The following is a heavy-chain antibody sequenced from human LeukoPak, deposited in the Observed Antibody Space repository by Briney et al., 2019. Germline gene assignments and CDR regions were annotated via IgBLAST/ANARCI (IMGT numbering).Heavy chain of an antibody. V-gene: IGHV3-30*04. CDR2: ISYDGSNK. CDR1: GFTFRSYA. CDR3: ASLRRFDY. J-gene: IGHJ4*02. Sequence: GGSLRLSCAASGFTFRSYAMHWVRQAPGKGLEWVAVISYDGSNKYYADSVKGRFTISRDNSKNTLYLQMNSLRAEDTAVYYCASLRRFDYWGQGTLVTVSS.